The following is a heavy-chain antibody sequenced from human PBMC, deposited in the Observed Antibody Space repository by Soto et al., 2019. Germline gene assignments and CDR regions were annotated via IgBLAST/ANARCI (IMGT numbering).Heavy chain of an antibody. V-gene: IGHV3-23*01. CDR3: AKYRFGAPCSGVSCYRYFQH. CDR2: ISGSGGST. J-gene: IGHJ1*01. D-gene: IGHD2-15*01. CDR1: GFTFSSYA. Sequence: GGSLRLSCAAAGFTFSSYAMSWVRQAPGKGLEWVSAISGSGGSTYYADSVKGRFTISRDNSKNTLYLQMNSLRAEDTAVYSGAKYRFGAPCSGVSCYRYFQHWGQGHLVTVSS.